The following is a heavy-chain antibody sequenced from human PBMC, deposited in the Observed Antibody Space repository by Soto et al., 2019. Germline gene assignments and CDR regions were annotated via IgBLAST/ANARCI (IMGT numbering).Heavy chain of an antibody. D-gene: IGHD6-6*01. J-gene: IGHJ4*02. CDR1: GGSISSYY. CDR2: IYTSGST. V-gene: IGHV4-4*07. Sequence: QEQLQESGPGLVKPSETLSLTCTVSGGSISSYYWSWIRQPAGKGLEWIGRIYTSGSTNYNPSLKSRVTMSVDTSKNQFSLKLSSVTAADTAVYYCARTNRIAARPGAYYFDYWGQGTLVTVSS. CDR3: ARTNRIAARPGAYYFDY.